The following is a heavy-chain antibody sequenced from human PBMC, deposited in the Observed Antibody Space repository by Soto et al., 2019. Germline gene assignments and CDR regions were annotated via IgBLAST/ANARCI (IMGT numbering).Heavy chain of an antibody. V-gene: IGHV3-23*01. CDR2: ISGSGGST. CDR1: GFTFSSYA. J-gene: IGHJ4*02. CDR3: AKDMYSSSSELDY. D-gene: IGHD6-6*01. Sequence: GGSLRLSCAASGFTFSSYAMSWDRQAPGKGLEWVSAISGSGGSTYYADSVKGRFTISRDNSKNTLYLRMNSLRAEDTAVYYCAKDMYSSSSELDYWGQGTLVTVSS.